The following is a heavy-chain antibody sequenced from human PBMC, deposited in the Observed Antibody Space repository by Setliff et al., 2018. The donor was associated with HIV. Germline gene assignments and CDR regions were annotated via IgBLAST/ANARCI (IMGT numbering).Heavy chain of an antibody. J-gene: IGHJ3*02. CDR1: GGSISSSSHY. CDR2: KYYSGST. CDR3: ARERTLMTTVTTGDAFDI. V-gene: IGHV4-39*02. D-gene: IGHD4-17*01. Sequence: SETLSLTCTVSGGSISSSSHYWGWIRQPPGKGLEWIGSKYYSGSTYYNPSLKSRVTISVDTSKNQFSLKLSSVTAADTAVYYCARERTLMTTVTTGDAFDIWGQGTMVTVSS.